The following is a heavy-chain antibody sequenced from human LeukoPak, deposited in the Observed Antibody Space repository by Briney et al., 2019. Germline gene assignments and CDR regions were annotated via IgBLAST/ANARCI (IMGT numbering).Heavy chain of an antibody. D-gene: IGHD4-17*01. CDR1: GGSISSSSYY. J-gene: IGHJ4*02. V-gene: IGHV4-39*07. Sequence: SETLSLTCTVSGGSISSSSYYWGWIRQPPGKGLEWIGSIYYSGSTYYNPSLKSRVTISVDTSKNQFSLKLSSVTAADTAVYYCARALRRGSPWAYWGQGTLVTVSS. CDR3: ARALRRGSPWAY. CDR2: IYYSGST.